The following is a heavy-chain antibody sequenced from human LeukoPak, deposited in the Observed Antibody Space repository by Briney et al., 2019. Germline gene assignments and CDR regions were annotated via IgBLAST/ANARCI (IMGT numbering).Heavy chain of an antibody. V-gene: IGHV3-23*01. D-gene: IGHD3-10*01. J-gene: IGHJ4*02. CDR3: AKDRALYYNKPLFDY. CDR2: ISGSGGTT. Sequence: GGSLRLSCAASGFIVSSNFMSWVRQAPGKGLEWVSAISGSGGTTDYADSVKGRFTISRDNSKNTLYLHMNSLRAEDTAVYYCAKDRALYYNKPLFDYWGQGTLVTVSS. CDR1: GFIVSSNF.